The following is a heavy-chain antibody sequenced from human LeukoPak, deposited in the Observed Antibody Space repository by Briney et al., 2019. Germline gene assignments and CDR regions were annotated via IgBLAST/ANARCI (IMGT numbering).Heavy chain of an antibody. Sequence: GGSLRLSCAVSTITFSNYAMTWVRQAPGRGLEWVSAISGSGDGTYYADSVKGRFTISRDNSKNMLYLQMNSLRAEDTALYYCAKRVDYSSPGGYFDHWGQGILITVAS. V-gene: IGHV3-23*01. J-gene: IGHJ4*02. CDR3: AKRVDYSSPGGYFDH. CDR2: ISGSGDGT. CDR1: TITFSNYA. D-gene: IGHD4-11*01.